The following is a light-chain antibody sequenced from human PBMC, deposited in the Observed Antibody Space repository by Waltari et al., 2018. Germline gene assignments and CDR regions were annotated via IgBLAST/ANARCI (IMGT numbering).Light chain of an antibody. J-gene: IGKJ1*01. CDR2: KAS. Sequence: DIQMTQSPSTLSASIGDRVTITCRASQPINSWLAWYQQKPGKAPNLLIYKASSLQSGVPSRFSGSASGTEFTLTISSLQPDVFATYYCQQYNSYPWTFGQGTKVEIK. V-gene: IGKV1-5*03. CDR1: QPINSW. CDR3: QQYNSYPWT.